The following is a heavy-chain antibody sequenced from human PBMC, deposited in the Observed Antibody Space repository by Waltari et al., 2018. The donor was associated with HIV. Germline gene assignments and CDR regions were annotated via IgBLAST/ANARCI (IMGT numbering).Heavy chain of an antibody. J-gene: IGHJ6*02. V-gene: IGHV3-15*01. Sequence: EVQLVESGGGLVKPGGSFRVSCEASGFTFSNAWMSWVPQAPGKGLEWVGHIKTKADGGTTDYAAPVKGRFTISRDDSKNTLYLQMDSLKTEDTAVYYCTTSMVRKVSYYYGMDVWGQGTTVTVSS. CDR1: GFTFSNAW. CDR2: IKTKADGGTT. D-gene: IGHD3-10*01. CDR3: TTSMVRKVSYYYGMDV.